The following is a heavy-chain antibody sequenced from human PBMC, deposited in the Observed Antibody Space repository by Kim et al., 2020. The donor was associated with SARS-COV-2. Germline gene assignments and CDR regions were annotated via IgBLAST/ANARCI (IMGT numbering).Heavy chain of an antibody. CDR1: GYTFTGYY. Sequence: ASVKVSCKASGYTFTGYYMHWVRQAPGQGLEWMGWINPNSGGTNYAQKFQGRVTMTRDTSISTAYMELSRLRSDDTAVYYCARAPYDFWSGKLDYWGQGTLVTVSS. CDR3: ARAPYDFWSGKLDY. D-gene: IGHD3-3*01. V-gene: IGHV1-2*02. CDR2: INPNSGGT. J-gene: IGHJ4*02.